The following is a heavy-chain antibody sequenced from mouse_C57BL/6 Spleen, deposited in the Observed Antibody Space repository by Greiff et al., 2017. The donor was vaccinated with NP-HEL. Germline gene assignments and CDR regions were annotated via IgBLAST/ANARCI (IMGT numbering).Heavy chain of an antibody. V-gene: IGHV3-6*01. CDR3: AREGTSDGSTLFGY. D-gene: IGHD1-1*01. J-gene: IGHJ3*01. CDR2: ISYDGSN. Sequence: EVKLQESGPGLVKPSQSLSLTCSVTGYSITSGYYWNWIRQFPGNKLEWMGYISYDGSNNYNPSLKNRISITRDTSKNQFFLKLNSVTTEDTATYYGAREGTSDGSTLFGYWGQGTLVTVSA. CDR1: GYSITSGYY.